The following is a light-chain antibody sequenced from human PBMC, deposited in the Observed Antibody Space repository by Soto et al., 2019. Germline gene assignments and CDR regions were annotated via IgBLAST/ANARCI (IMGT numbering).Light chain of an antibody. V-gene: IGKV1-5*01. Sequence: GDRGTITCRASESIRTWLAWYQHKPGKAPKFLIYDASSLESGVPSRFSGSGSGTEFTLTISSLQPGDVATYYCQNHDSAPITFGQGTRLEIK. CDR1: ESIRTW. CDR2: DAS. J-gene: IGKJ5*01. CDR3: QNHDSAPIT.